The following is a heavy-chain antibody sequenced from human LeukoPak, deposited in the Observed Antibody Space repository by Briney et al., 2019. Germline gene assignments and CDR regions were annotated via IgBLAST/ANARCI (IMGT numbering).Heavy chain of an antibody. Sequence: SETLSLTCSVSGDSISSYYWSWIRQPPGKGLEWIGYIYYSGSTNYNPSLKSRVTISVDKSKNQFSLKLNSVIAADTAVYYCAMGLAWKLDYWGQGTLVTVSS. CDR3: AMGLAWKLDY. CDR2: IYYSGST. J-gene: IGHJ4*02. V-gene: IGHV4-59*12. CDR1: GDSISSYY. D-gene: IGHD4-23*01.